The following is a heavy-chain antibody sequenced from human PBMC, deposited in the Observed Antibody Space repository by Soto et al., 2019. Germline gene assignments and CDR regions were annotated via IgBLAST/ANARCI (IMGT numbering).Heavy chain of an antibody. J-gene: IGHJ6*02. CDR3: ARDSRRITIFGVVIYYYYGMDV. D-gene: IGHD3-3*01. Sequence: VPVKVSCKASGYTFTGYHMHWVRQAPEQGLEWMGWINPNSGGTNYAQKFQGWVTMTRDTSISTAYMVLSRLRSDDTAVYYCARDSRRITIFGVVIYYYYGMDVWGQGTTVTVSS. V-gene: IGHV1-2*04. CDR2: INPNSGGT. CDR1: GYTFTGYH.